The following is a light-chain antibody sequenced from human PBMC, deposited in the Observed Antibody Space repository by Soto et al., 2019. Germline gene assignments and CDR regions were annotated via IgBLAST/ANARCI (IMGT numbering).Light chain of an antibody. CDR3: CSYTSSSIRV. CDR1: SSDVGGYNH. J-gene: IGLJ3*02. V-gene: IGLV2-14*01. Sequence: QSALTQPASVSGSPGQSITISCTGTSSDVGGYNHVSWYQQHPGKAPKLIIYEVRNRPSGVSNRLSGSKSGNTASLTISGLQADDEVDYYCCSYTSSSIRVFGGGTKLTVL. CDR2: EVR.